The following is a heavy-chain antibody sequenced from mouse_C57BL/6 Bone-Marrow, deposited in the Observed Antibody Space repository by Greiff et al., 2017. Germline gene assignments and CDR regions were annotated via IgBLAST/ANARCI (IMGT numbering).Heavy chain of an antibody. CDR1: GFSLTSYG. V-gene: IGHV2-2*01. CDR2: IWSGGST. CDR3: ARNDPPYDGCYEGFAY. J-gene: IGHJ3*01. Sequence: QVQLKESGPGLVQPSQCLSITCTVSGFSLTSYGVHWVRQSPGKGLEWLGVIWSGGSTDYNAAFISRLSISKDKSKSQVFFKMNSPQADDTAIYYWARNDPPYDGCYEGFAYCGQGTLVTVSA. D-gene: IGHD2-3*01.